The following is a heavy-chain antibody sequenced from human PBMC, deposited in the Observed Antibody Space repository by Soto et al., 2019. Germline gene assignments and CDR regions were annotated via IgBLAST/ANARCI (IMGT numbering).Heavy chain of an antibody. J-gene: IGHJ5*01. CDR2: IHYSGGATYSP. CDR1: GASIITDGYY. D-gene: IGHD3-22*01. Sequence: PSETLSLTCTVSGASIITDGYYWTWIRQHPGKGREWVGYIHYSGGATYSPSYNPSLQSRIAISVDISKSLFSLKLTSVTAAETAVYYCARVPTYYQESIGYQPFHSGGQGTLVTVS. CDR3: ARVPTYYQESIGYQPFHS. V-gene: IGHV4-31*03.